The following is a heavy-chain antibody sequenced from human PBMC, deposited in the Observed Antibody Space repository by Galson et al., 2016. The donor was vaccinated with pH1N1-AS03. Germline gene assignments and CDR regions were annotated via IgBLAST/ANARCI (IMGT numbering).Heavy chain of an antibody. J-gene: IGHJ1*01. CDR3: AKNTGSSWRLLESFHQ. CDR1: GFTFSTAA. V-gene: IGHV3-23*01. D-gene: IGHD1-26*01. Sequence: SLRLSCAASGFTFSTAAMTWVRQAPGKGLEWVAGVSGSGDKTDHADAVKGRFTISRDNAKKTVYLQLNSLTVEDTAKYYCAKNTGSSWRLLESFHQWGEGTLVTVSS. CDR2: VSGSGDKT.